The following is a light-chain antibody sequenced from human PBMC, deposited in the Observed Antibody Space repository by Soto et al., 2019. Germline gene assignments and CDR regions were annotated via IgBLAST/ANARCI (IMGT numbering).Light chain of an antibody. Sequence: EIVMTQSPATLSVSPGERATLSCRASQSISSNLAWYQQKPGQAPRLLIYGASTMATGIPASFSGSESGTEFTPTISSLQSEDFAVYYCQESNRSPLPFGGETKVESK. CDR3: QESNRSPLP. CDR1: QSISSN. V-gene: IGKV3D-15*01. J-gene: IGKJ4*01. CDR2: GAS.